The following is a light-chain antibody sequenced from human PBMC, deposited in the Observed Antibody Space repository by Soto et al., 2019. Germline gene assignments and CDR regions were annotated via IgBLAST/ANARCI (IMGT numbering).Light chain of an antibody. Sequence: QSVLTQPASVSGSPGQSITISCTGTSSDVGGYNYVSWYQQHPGKAPKLMIYDVSNRPSGVSNRFSGSKSGNTASLTISGLQAKDEADYYCSSYTSSSTLYVFGPGTKVTVL. CDR1: SSDVGGYNY. J-gene: IGLJ1*01. CDR2: DVS. V-gene: IGLV2-14*01. CDR3: SSYTSSSTLYV.